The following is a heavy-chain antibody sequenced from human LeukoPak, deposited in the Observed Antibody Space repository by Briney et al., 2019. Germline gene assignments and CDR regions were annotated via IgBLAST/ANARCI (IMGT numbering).Heavy chain of an antibody. CDR3: ARDPHSSGWYGFDY. CDR2: ISSTGSTI. J-gene: IGHJ4*02. D-gene: IGHD6-19*01. V-gene: IGHV3-11*04. Sequence: AGGSLRLSCAASGFTFSDYYMNWIRQAPGKGLEWVSYISSTGSTIYYADSVKGRFTISRDNAKNSLYLQMNSLRAEDTAVYYCARDPHSSGWYGFDYWGQGTLVTVSS. CDR1: GFTFSDYY.